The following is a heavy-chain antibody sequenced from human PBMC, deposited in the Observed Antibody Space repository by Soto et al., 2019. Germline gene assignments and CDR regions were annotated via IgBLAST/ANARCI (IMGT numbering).Heavy chain of an antibody. CDR3: RVWSGYPHFDY. J-gene: IGHJ4*02. CDR1: GFTFSSYA. Sequence: EVQLLESGGGLVQPGGSLRLSCAASGFTFSSYAMSWVRQAPGKGLEWVSAISGSGGSTYYADSVKGRFTISRDNTKNTLYLQMNSLRAEDTAVYYCRVWSGYPHFDYWGQGTLVTVSS. CDR2: ISGSGGST. V-gene: IGHV3-23*01. D-gene: IGHD3-3*01.